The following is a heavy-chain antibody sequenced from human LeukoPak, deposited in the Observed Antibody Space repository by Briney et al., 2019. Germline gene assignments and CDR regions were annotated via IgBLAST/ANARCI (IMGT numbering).Heavy chain of an antibody. J-gene: IGHJ2*01. Sequence: GGSLRLSCAASGFTFNNYAMIWVRQAPGKGLEWVSVISGSGNSTYYADSVKGRFTISRDNSKNPLYLQMTNLTGEDTAVYHCVKDNSNWYWYFDLWGRGTLIPVSS. V-gene: IGHV3-23*01. CDR3: VKDNSNWYWYFDL. CDR1: GFTFNNYA. CDR2: ISGSGNST. D-gene: IGHD1-1*01.